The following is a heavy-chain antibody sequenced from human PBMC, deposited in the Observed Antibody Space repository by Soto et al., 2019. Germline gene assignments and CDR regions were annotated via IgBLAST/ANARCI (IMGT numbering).Heavy chain of an antibody. V-gene: IGHV3-48*03. CDR3: VRETTGSNNDAFDI. CDR1: GFTFSSYE. CDR2: ISSGGGTR. J-gene: IGHJ3*02. Sequence: EVQLVESGGGLVQPGGSLRLSCAASGFTFSSYEMNWVRQAPGKGLEWVSYISSGGGTRYYADSVKGRFTVSRGTAKNSLYLQMDNLRAEDSAVYYCVRETTGSNNDAFDIWGQGTLVTVSS. D-gene: IGHD1-1*01.